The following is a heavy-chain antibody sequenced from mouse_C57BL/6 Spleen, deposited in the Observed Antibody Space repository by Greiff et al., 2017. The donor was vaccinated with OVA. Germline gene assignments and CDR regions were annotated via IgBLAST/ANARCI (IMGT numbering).Heavy chain of an antibody. CDR2: IYPSDSET. J-gene: IGHJ4*01. CDR3: ARREYAMDY. V-gene: IGHV1-61*01. CDR1: GYTFTSYW. Sequence: QVQLKQPGAELVRPGSSVKLSCKASGYTFTSYWMDWVKQRPGQGLEWIGNIYPSDSETHYNQKFKDKATLTVDKSSSTAYMQLSSLTSEDSAVYYCARREYAMDYWGQGTSVTVSS.